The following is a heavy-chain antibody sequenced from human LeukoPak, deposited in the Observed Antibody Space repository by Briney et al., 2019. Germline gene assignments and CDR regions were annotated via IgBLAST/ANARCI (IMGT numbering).Heavy chain of an antibody. CDR1: GGSISSYY. CDR2: IYYSGST. V-gene: IGHV4-59*12. CDR3: ARMVRTGRGFDY. D-gene: IGHD1-14*01. J-gene: IGHJ4*02. Sequence: SETLSLTCTVSGGSISSYYWSWIRQPPGKGLEWIGYIYYSGSTNYNPSLKSRVTISVDTSKNQFSLKLSSVTAADTAVYYCARMVRTGRGFDYWGQGTLVTVSS.